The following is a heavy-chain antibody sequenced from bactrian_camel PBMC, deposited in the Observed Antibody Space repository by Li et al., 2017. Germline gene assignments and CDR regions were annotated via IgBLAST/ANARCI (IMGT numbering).Heavy chain of an antibody. D-gene: IGHD6*01. J-gene: IGHJ4*01. CDR2: MYTGSGSA. CDR1: GHTYNRVC. V-gene: IGHV3S63*01. Sequence: HVQLVESGGGSVQAGGSLRLSCAASGHTYNRVCMGWFRQAPGKEREGVARMYTGSGSAYYADSVKGRFAISQDNARLMWYLQMNSLKPEDTAMYYCALYEAYGGKCSFREDFYDYWGSGTQVTVS. CDR3: ALYEAYGGKCSFREDFYDY.